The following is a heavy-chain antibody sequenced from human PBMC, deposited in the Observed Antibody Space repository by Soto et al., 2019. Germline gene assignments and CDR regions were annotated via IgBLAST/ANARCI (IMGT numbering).Heavy chain of an antibody. CDR1: GGSISSGGYY. Sequence: SETLSLTCTVSGGSISSGGYYWSWIRQHPGKGLEWIGYIYYSGSTYYNPSLKSRVTISVDTSKNQFSLKLSSVTAADTAVYYCARWYRGSLDYWGQGTLVTVSS. CDR3: ARWYRGSLDY. D-gene: IGHD3-10*01. J-gene: IGHJ4*02. CDR2: IYYSGST. V-gene: IGHV4-31*03.